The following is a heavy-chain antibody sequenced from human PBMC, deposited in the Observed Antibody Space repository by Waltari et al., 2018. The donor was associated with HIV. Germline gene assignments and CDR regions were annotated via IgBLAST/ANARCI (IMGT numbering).Heavy chain of an antibody. CDR1: GDSMKTHY. D-gene: IGHD2-15*01. J-gene: IGHJ5*02. V-gene: IGHV4-59*04. Sequence: VQLRESGPRLVKPSETLSLVCNVSGDSMKTHYWNWIRQAPEKGLEWIGYFYYSGSTNYNSGNTYYNPSLQSRVTMSVDRSNSQFSLRLSSVTAADTGVYYCARRVVPGSTLDPWGPGALVTVSS. CDR2: FYYSGSTNYNSGNT. CDR3: ARRVVPGSTLDP.